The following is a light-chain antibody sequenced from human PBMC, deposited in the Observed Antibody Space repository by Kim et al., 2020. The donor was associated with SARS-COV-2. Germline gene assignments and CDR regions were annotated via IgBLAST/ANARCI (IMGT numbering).Light chain of an antibody. Sequence: NFMLTQPHSVSESPGKTVTISCTRSSGSIANSYVQWYQQRPGSSPTTVIYEDDQKPSGVPDRFSGSIDVSSNSASLTISGLKTEDEADYYCQSYDNSNWVFGGGTKLTVL. CDR2: EDD. J-gene: IGLJ3*02. CDR1: SGSIANSY. V-gene: IGLV6-57*01. CDR3: QSYDNSNWV.